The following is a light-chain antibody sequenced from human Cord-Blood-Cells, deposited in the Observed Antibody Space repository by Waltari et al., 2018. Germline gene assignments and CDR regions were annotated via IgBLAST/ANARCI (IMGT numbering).Light chain of an antibody. CDR1: QSISSW. CDR2: KAS. V-gene: IGKV1-5*03. CDR3: QQYNSYSLWT. Sequence: DIQMTQSPSTLSASVGDSVTITCRARQSISSWLAWYQQKPGKAPKLLIYKASSLESGVPSRFSGSGSGTEFTLTISSLQPDDFATYYCQQYNSYSLWTFGQGTKVEIK. J-gene: IGKJ1*01.